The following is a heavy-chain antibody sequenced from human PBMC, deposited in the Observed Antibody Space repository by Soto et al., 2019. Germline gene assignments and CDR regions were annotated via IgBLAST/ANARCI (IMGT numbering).Heavy chain of an antibody. CDR1: GFTFTSSA. J-gene: IGHJ4*02. D-gene: IGHD1-7*01. CDR2: IVVGSGNT. V-gene: IGHV1-58*01. Sequence: VKVSCKASGFTFTSSAVQWVRQARGQRLEWIGWIVVGSGNTNYAQKFQERVTITRDMSTSTAYMELSSLRSEDTAVYYCAAVDWNYVEYYFDYWGQGTLVTVSS. CDR3: AAVDWNYVEYYFDY.